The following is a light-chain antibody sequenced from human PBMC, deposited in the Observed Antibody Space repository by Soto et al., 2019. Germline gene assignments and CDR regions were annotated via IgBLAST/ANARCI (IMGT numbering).Light chain of an antibody. J-gene: IGKJ1*01. Sequence: GKRGTLSCKAIQSLSSYLAWYQKKPGQAPRLLIYGASTRATGIPARFSGSGSGTEFTLTISSLHSAEFAVYYWQADSSWHPSTFGQGTKVDI. CDR1: QSLSSY. CDR2: GAS. V-gene: IGKV3-15*01. CDR3: QADSSWHPST.